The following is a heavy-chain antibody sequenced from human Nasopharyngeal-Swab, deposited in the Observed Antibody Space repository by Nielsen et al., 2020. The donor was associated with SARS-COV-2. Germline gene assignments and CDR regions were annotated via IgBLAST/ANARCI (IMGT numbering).Heavy chain of an antibody. D-gene: IGHD3-10*01. CDR3: AREGTMVRSWSMDV. CDR1: GFTFSSYA. CDR2: ISYDGSNK. J-gene: IGHJ6*02. Sequence: GESLKISCAASGFTFSSYAMHWVRQAPGKGLEWVAVISYDGSNKYYADSVKGRFTISRDNSKNTLYLQMNSLRAEDTVVYYCAREGTMVRSWSMDVWGQGTTVTVSS. V-gene: IGHV3-30-3*01.